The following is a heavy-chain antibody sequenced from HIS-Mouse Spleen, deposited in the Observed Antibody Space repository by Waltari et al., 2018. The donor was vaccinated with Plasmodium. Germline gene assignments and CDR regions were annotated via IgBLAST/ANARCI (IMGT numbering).Heavy chain of an antibody. V-gene: IGHV4-34*01. CDR1: GGSFSGYY. Sequence: QVQLQQWGAELKPSETLSLTCAVYGGSFSGYYWSWLRQPPGKGLEWIGEINQRGSTNYNPSLKSRVTISVDTSKNQFSLKLSSVTAADTAVYYCARGLRGHYWYFDLWGRGTLVTVSS. D-gene: IGHD3-10*01. J-gene: IGHJ2*01. CDR2: INQRGST. CDR3: ARGLRGHYWYFDL.